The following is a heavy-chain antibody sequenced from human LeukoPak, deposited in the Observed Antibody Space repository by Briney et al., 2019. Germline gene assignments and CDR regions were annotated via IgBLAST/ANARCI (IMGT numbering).Heavy chain of an antibody. CDR1: GYTFTGYY. CDR2: INPNSGGT. Sequence: ASVKVSCKASGYTFTGYYMHWVRQAPGQGLEWMGWINPNSGGTNYAQKFQGRVTMTRDTSISTAYMELSRLRSDDTAVYYCARDGGYCSGGSCHDAFDTWGQGTMVTVSS. CDR3: ARDGGYCSGGSCHDAFDT. V-gene: IGHV1-2*02. D-gene: IGHD2-15*01. J-gene: IGHJ3*02.